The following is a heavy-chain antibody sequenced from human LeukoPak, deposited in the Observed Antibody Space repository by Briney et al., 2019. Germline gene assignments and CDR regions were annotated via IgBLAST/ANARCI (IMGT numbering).Heavy chain of an antibody. CDR1: GFTFSSYW. V-gene: IGHV3-21*01. CDR2: ISGSSSYI. J-gene: IGHJ4*02. Sequence: GSLRLSCAASGFTFSSYWMSWVRQAPGKGLEWVSSISGSSSYIFYADSVKGRFTISRDNAKNSLYLQMNSLRAEDTAVYFCARGYPEPIAAAGNLVYWGQGTLVTVSS. D-gene: IGHD6-13*01. CDR3: ARGYPEPIAAAGNLVY.